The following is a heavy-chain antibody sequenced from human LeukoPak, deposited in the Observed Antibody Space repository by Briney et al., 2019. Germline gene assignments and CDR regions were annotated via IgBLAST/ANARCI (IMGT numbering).Heavy chain of an antibody. J-gene: IGHJ4*02. CDR1: GYTFTGYY. CDR2: INPNSGGT. CDR3: ARVPVGRVEVPAALLDY. Sequence: GASVKVSCKASGYTFTGYYMHWVRQAPGQGLEWMGWINPNSGGTNYAQKFQGRVTMTMDTPISTAYMELSRLRSDDTAVYYCARVPVGRVEVPAALLDYWGQGTLVTVPS. D-gene: IGHD2-2*01. V-gene: IGHV1-2*02.